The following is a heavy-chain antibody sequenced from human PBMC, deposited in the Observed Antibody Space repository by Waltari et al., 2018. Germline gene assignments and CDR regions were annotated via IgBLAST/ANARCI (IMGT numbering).Heavy chain of an antibody. Sequence: EVQLVASGGGLIQPGGSLRLSCAASGFTVSSKYMSWVRQAPGKGLEWVSVIYSGGSTYYADSVKGRFTISRDNSKNTLYLQMNSLRAEDTAVYYCASVTGYYYYYGMDVWGQGTTVTVSS. CDR3: ASVTGYYYYYGMDV. CDR1: GFTVSSKY. D-gene: IGHD1-20*01. J-gene: IGHJ6*02. CDR2: IYSGGST. V-gene: IGHV3-53*01.